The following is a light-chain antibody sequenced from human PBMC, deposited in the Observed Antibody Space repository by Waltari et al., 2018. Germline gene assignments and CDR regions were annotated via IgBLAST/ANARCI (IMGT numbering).Light chain of an antibody. V-gene: IGLV1-47*01. CDR1: SSNIGTHH. CDR2: DDN. Sequence: HSVLTQPPSAAGTPGQRVTISCSGRSSNIGTHHVYWHQQFPGRSPRLLIYDDNQRPSGVPSRFSVSKSGTSASLVISGLRSDDEANYYCAAWDDSPSGYVFGTGTEVTVL. J-gene: IGLJ1*01. CDR3: AAWDDSPSGYV.